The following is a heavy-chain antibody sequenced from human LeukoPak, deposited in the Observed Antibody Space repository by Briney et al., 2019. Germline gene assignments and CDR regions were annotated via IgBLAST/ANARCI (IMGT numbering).Heavy chain of an antibody. CDR1: GGSISSGSYY. Sequence: PSETLSLTCTVSGGSISSGSYYWSWIRQPAGKGLEWIGRIYTSGSTNYNPSLKSRVTMSVDTSKNQFSLKLSSVTAADTAVYYCARAYGSGSRPFDYWGQGTLVTVSS. CDR2: IYTSGST. V-gene: IGHV4-61*02. D-gene: IGHD3-10*01. CDR3: ARAYGSGSRPFDY. J-gene: IGHJ4*02.